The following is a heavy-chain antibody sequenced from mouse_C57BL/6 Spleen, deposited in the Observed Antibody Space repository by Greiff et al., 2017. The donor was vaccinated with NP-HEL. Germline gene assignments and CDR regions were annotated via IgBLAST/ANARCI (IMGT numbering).Heavy chain of an antibody. CDR1: GYTFTDYY. J-gene: IGHJ1*03. V-gene: IGHV1-75*01. CDR2: IFPGSGST. CDR3: AGTPRWSAYLDD. Sequence: VQLQQSGPELVKPGASVKISCKASGYTFTDYYINWVKQRPGQGLEWIGWIFPGSGSTYYNEKFKGKATLTVDKSSSTAYMLLRSLTSEDSAVYFCAGTPRWSAYLDDWGTGTTVTVSS.